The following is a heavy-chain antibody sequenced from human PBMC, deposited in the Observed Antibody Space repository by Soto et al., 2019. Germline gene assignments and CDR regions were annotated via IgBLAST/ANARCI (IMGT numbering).Heavy chain of an antibody. Sequence: SETLSLTCTVSGGSISSGEYYWSWIRQPPGKGLEWIGYIYYSGSTYYNPSLKSRVTISVDTSKNQFSLKLSSVTAADTAVYYCARDRGYTYGYVMDVWGQGTTVTVSS. CDR3: ARDRGYTYGYVMDV. CDR2: IYYSGST. V-gene: IGHV4-30-4*01. J-gene: IGHJ6*02. CDR1: GGSISSGEYY. D-gene: IGHD5-18*01.